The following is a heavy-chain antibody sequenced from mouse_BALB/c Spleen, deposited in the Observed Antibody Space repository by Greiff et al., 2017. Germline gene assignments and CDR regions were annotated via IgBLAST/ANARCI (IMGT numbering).Heavy chain of an antibody. J-gene: IGHJ1*01. Sequence: VKLMESGPGLVAPSQSLSITCTVSGFSLTSYGVHWVRQPPGKGLEWLGVIWAGGSTNYNSALMSRLSISKDNSKSQVFLKMNSLQTDDTAMYYCARAWDVWYFDVWGAGTTVTVSS. CDR3: ARAWDVWYFDV. CDR2: IWAGGST. D-gene: IGHD4-1*01. CDR1: GFSLTSYG. V-gene: IGHV2-9*02.